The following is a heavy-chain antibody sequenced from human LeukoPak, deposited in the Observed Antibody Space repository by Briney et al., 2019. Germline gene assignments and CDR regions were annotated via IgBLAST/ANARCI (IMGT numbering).Heavy chain of an antibody. Sequence: GGSLRLSCAASGFTFSSYSMNWVRQAPGKGLEWVSVIYSGGSTYYADSVKGRFTISRDNSKNTLYLQMNSLRAEDTAVYYCARESYDGNFDYWGQGTLVTVSS. CDR2: IYSGGST. CDR1: GFTFSSYS. D-gene: IGHD3-22*01. CDR3: ARESYDGNFDY. J-gene: IGHJ4*02. V-gene: IGHV3-66*01.